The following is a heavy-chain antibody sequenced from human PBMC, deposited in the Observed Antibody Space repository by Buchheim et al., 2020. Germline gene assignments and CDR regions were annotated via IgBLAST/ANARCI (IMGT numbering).Heavy chain of an antibody. J-gene: IGHJ4*02. Sequence: EVQLVESGGGLVQPGGSLRLSCAASGFTFSDYWMTWVRQAPGKGLEWVANINRDGSEKNYVVSGKGRFTISRDNAKILLHLQMNSLRAEDTAVYYCAREGREQPIDYWGQGTL. CDR2: INRDGSEK. CDR3: AREGREQPIDY. CDR1: GFTFSDYW. V-gene: IGHV3-7*01. D-gene: IGHD1-26*01.